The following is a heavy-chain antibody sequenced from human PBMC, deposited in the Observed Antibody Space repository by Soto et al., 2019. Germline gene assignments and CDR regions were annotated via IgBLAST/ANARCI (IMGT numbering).Heavy chain of an antibody. CDR1: GYTFTGYY. CDR2: INPNSGGT. V-gene: IGHV1-2*04. D-gene: IGHD2-2*01. J-gene: IGHJ5*02. Sequence: ASVTVSCTASGYTFTGYYMHWVRQAPGQGLEWMGWINPNSGGTNYAQKFQGWVTMTRDTSISTAYMELSRLRSDDTAVYYCARGRPQRCSSTSCYRYWFDPWGQGTLVTVSS. CDR3: ARGRPQRCSSTSCYRYWFDP.